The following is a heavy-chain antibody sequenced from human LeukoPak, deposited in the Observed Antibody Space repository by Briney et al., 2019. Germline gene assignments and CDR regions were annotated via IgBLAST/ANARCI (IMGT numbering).Heavy chain of an antibody. Sequence: GGSLRLSCAASGFTFSSYSMNWVRQAPGKGLEWVSSISSSSSYIYYADSVKGRSTISRDNAKNSLYLQMNSLRAEDTAVYYCARRPRGYSYGPALDYWGQGTLVTVSS. CDR1: GFTFSSYS. J-gene: IGHJ4*02. CDR2: ISSSSSYI. CDR3: ARRPRGYSYGPALDY. V-gene: IGHV3-21*01. D-gene: IGHD5-18*01.